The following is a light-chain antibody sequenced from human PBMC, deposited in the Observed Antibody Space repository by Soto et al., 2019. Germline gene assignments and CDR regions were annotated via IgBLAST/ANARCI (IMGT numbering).Light chain of an antibody. Sequence: DIQMTQSPSSLSASLGDRVSITCRASQSIANYLNWYQQTPGRAPKLLIYTSSTLHSGVPSRFSGSGSGTDFTLTISSLQPEDFATYYCQQSHSTPYTFGQGTKLEIK. V-gene: IGKV1-39*01. J-gene: IGKJ2*01. CDR1: QSIANY. CDR3: QQSHSTPYT. CDR2: TSS.